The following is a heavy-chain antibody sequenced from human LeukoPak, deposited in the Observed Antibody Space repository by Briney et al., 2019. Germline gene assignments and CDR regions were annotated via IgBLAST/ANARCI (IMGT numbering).Heavy chain of an antibody. CDR1: GGSISSYY. CDR3: ASPQYYYDSSGYSDY. CDR2: IYYSGST. J-gene: IGHJ4*02. D-gene: IGHD3-22*01. Sequence: SETLSLTCTVSGGSISSYYWSWIRQPPGKGLEWIGYIYYSGSTNYNPSLKSRVTISVDTSKNQFSLKLSSVTAADTAVYYCASPQYYYDSSGYSDYWGQGTLVTVSS. V-gene: IGHV4-59*08.